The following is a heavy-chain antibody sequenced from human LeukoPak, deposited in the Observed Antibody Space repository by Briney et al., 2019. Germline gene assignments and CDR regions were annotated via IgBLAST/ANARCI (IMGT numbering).Heavy chain of an antibody. J-gene: IGHJ3*02. CDR3: ARGENMIAHASDI. V-gene: IGHV3-48*03. CDR1: GFTFSSYE. D-gene: IGHD3-22*01. Sequence: PGGSLRLSCAASGFTFSSYEMNWVRQAPGKGLEWVSYISSSGSTIYYADSVKGRFTISRDNAKNSLYLQMNSLRAEDTAVYYCARGENMIAHASDIWGQGTMVTVSS. CDR2: ISSSGSTI.